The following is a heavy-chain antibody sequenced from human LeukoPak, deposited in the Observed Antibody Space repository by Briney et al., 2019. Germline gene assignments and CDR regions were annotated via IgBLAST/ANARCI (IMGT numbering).Heavy chain of an antibody. V-gene: IGHV4-61*02. D-gene: IGHD5-12*01. CDR1: GGSISTSNYY. J-gene: IGHJ4*02. CDR3: AREVATIQNFDY. Sequence: SETLSLTCTVSGGSISTSNYYWGWIRQPAGKGLEWIGRIYTSGSANYNPSLKSRITISVDTSKNQFSLKLSSVTAADTAVYYCAREVATIQNFDYWGQGTLVTVSS. CDR2: IYTSGSA.